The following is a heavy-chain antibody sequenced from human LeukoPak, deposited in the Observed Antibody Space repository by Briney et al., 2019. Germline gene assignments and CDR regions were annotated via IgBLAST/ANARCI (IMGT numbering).Heavy chain of an antibody. D-gene: IGHD2-15*01. CDR2: INHSGST. Sequence: SETLSLTCAVYGGSFSGYYWSWIRQPPGKGLEWIGEINHSGSTNYNPSLKSRVTISVDTSKNQFSLKLSSVTAADTAVYYCARDCGYCSADAFDIWGQGTMVTVSS. V-gene: IGHV4-34*01. CDR1: GGSFSGYY. CDR3: ARDCGYCSADAFDI. J-gene: IGHJ3*02.